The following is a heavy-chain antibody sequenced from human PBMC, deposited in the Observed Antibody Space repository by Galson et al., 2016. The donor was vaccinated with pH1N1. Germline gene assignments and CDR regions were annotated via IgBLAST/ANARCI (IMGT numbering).Heavy chain of an antibody. CDR2: ISYDGSDK. V-gene: IGHV3-30*18. CDR3: AKDQSVFDLPIDY. D-gene: IGHD3-9*01. Sequence: SLRLSCAASGFRFSSYGMHWVRQAPGKGLEWVAGISYDGSDKFYADSVKGRFTISRDNSKNTLYLLMDSLRYDDTAVYYCAKDQSVFDLPIDYWGQGTLVSVSS. J-gene: IGHJ4*02. CDR1: GFRFSSYG.